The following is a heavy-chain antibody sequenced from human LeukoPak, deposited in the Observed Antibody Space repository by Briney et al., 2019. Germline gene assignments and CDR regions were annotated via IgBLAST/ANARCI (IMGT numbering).Heavy chain of an antibody. J-gene: IGHJ4*02. V-gene: IGHV3-30*02. Sequence: GGSLRLSCAASGFTFSSYEMNWVRQAPGKGLEWVAFIRYDGSNKYYAGSVKGRFTISRDNSKNTLYLQMNSLRAEDTAVYYCAKDTYSNYPYYFDYWGQGTLVTVSS. D-gene: IGHD4-11*01. CDR3: AKDTYSNYPYYFDY. CDR2: IRYDGSNK. CDR1: GFTFSSYE.